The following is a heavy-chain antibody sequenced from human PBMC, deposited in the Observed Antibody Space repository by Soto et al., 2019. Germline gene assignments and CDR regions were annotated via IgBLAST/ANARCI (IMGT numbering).Heavy chain of an antibody. D-gene: IGHD6-13*01. CDR3: TRHGSIAAAGNWFDP. J-gene: IGHJ5*02. CDR2: IRSKANSYAT. V-gene: IGHV3-73*01. CDR1: GFTFSGSA. Sequence: GGSLRLSCAASGFTFSGSAMHWVRQASGKGLEWVGRIRSKANSYATAYAASVKGRFTISRDDSKNTAYLQMNSLKTEDTAVYYCTRHGSIAAAGNWFDPWGEGTLVTVSS.